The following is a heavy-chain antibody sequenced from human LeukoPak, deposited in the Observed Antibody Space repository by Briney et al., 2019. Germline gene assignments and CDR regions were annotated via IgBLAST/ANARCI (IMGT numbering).Heavy chain of an antibody. CDR1: GYTFTSYD. V-gene: IGHV1-8*01. CDR2: MNPNSGNT. Sequence: ASVKVSCKASGYTFTSYDINWVRQATGQGLEWTGWMNPNSGNTGYAQKFQGRVTMTRNTSISTAYMELSSLRSEDTAVYYCATWRKTYYYDSSGYYSDYWGQGTLVTVSS. CDR3: ATWRKTYYYDSSGYYSDY. J-gene: IGHJ4*02. D-gene: IGHD3-22*01.